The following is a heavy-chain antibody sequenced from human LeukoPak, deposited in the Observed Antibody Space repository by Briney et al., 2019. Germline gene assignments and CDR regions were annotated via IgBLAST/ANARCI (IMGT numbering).Heavy chain of an antibody. CDR3: ARGAVGGWGPPYYYYYGMDV. D-gene: IGHD3-10*01. J-gene: IGHJ6*02. V-gene: IGHV4-59*12. Sequence: SETLSLTCTVSGGSISSYYWSWIRQPPGTGLEWIGYIYYSGSTNYNPSPKSRVTISVDTSKNQFSLEMSSVTAADTAVYYCARGAVGGWGPPYYYYYGMDVWGQGTTVTVSS. CDR2: IYYSGST. CDR1: GGSISSYY.